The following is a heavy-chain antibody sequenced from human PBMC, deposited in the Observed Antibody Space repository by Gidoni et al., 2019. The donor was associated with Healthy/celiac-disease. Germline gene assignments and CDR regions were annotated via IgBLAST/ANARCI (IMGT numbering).Heavy chain of an antibody. Sequence: QVQLVQSGAEVKKPGSSVKVSCKASGGTFSSYAISWVRQAPGQGLAWMGGIIPIFGTANYAQKFQGRVTITADESTSTAYMELSSLRSEDTAVYYCARERYYGSGSYNWFDPWGQGTLVTVSS. CDR2: IIPIFGTA. CDR1: GGTFSSYA. CDR3: ARERYYGSGSYNWFDP. J-gene: IGHJ5*02. D-gene: IGHD3-10*01. V-gene: IGHV1-69*01.